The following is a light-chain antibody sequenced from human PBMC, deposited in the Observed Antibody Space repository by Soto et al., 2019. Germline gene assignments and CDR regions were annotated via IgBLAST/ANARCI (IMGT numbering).Light chain of an antibody. V-gene: IGKV2-28*01. CDR1: QSLLHSNGYKF. J-gene: IGKJ2*01. CDR2: LGS. CDR3: MQALQTPYT. Sequence: DIVMTQSPLYLPVTPGEPASISCRSSQSLLHSNGYKFFDWYLQKPGQSPQHLIYLGSNRASGVPDRFSGSESGTDFTLKISRVEAEDVGVYYCMQALQTPYTFGQGTKLEIK.